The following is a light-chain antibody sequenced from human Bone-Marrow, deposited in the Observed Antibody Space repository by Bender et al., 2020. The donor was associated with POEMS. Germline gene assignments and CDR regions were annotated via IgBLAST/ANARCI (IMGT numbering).Light chain of an antibody. CDR1: SSDIGGSNY. Sequence: QSALTQTASVSGSPGQSITISCTGTSSDIGGSNYVSWYQQHPDKAPKLLIYDVTNRPSGVSHRFSATKSANTASLTISGLQAEDEADYYCSSYTDNSYVFGSGTQVTVL. V-gene: IGLV2-14*03. CDR3: SSYTDNSYV. J-gene: IGLJ1*01. CDR2: DVT.